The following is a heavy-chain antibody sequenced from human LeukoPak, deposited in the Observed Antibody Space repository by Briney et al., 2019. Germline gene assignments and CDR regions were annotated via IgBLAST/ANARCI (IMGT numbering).Heavy chain of an antibody. CDR1: GGSISSYY. CDR3: ARHVITTPYFDY. D-gene: IGHD3-22*01. J-gene: IGHJ4*02. CDR2: IYTSGST. V-gene: IGHV4-4*09. Sequence: SETLSLTRTVSGGSISSYYWSWIRQPPGKGLEWIGYIYTSGSTNYNPSLKSRVTISVDTSKNQFSLKLSSVTAADTAVYYCARHVITTPYFDYWGQGTLVTVSS.